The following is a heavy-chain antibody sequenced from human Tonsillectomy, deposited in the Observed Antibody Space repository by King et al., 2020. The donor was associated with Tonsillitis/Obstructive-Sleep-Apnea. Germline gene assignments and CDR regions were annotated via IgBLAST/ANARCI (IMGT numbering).Heavy chain of an antibody. CDR2: IYYSGST. CDR1: GGSISSYY. CDR3: ARDMVLEAGGDAFDI. D-gene: IGHD2-8*01. J-gene: IGHJ3*02. Sequence: QLQESGPGLVKPSETLSLTCTVSGGSISSYYWSWIRQPPGKGLEWIGDIYYSGSTNYKPSLESRVTISVDTSKNQFSLNLSSVTAADTAVYYCARDMVLEAGGDAFDIWGQGTMVTVSS. V-gene: IGHV4-59*01.